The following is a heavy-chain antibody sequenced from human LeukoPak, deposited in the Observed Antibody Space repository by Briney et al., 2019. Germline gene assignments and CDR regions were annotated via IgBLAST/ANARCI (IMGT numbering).Heavy chain of an antibody. D-gene: IGHD3-22*01. CDR1: GFTFSSYW. CDR2: INTDGSST. Sequence: PGGSLRLSCSASGFTFSSYWMHWVRQAPGKGLVWVSRINTDGSSTSYADSVKGRFTISRDNAKNTLYLQMNSLRAEDTAVYYCARDPSHYYDRSGYYDWGQGTLVTVSS. CDR3: ARDPSHYYDRSGYYD. V-gene: IGHV3-74*01. J-gene: IGHJ4*02.